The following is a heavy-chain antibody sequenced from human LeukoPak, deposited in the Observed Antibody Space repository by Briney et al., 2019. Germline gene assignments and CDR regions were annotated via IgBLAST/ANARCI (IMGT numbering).Heavy chain of an antibody. CDR3: ARTNEGPYYYYGMDV. CDR2: INPSGGST. V-gene: IGHV1-46*01. CDR1: GYTFTSYY. J-gene: IGHJ6*02. Sequence: ASVKVSCKASGYTFTSYYMHWVRQAPGQGLEWMGIINPSGGSTSYAQKFQGRVTMTRDTSTSTVYMELSSLRSEDTAVYYCARTNEGPYYYYGMDVWGQGTTVTVSS.